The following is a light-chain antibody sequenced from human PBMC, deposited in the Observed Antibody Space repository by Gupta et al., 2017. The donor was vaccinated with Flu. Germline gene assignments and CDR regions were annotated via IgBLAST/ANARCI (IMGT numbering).Light chain of an antibody. J-gene: IGKJ1*01. V-gene: IGKV1-5*03. CDR1: QSMSNW. Sequence: DIEMTQSPSTLSVSVGARVTISCRASQSMSNWLAWYQQKPGKVPKLLIYQASGLESGVPSRGSGSGSETEFTLTSSHLQPYDVSTYHYQRYCSPWTFGQGTKVEIK. CDR3: QRYCSPWT. CDR2: QAS.